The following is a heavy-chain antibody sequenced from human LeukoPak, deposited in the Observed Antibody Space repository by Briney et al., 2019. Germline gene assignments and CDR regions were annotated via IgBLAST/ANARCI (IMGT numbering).Heavy chain of an antibody. D-gene: IGHD2-2*01. CDR2: IYYSGST. V-gene: IGHV4-39*07. Sequence: SETLSLTCTVSGSSISSSSYYWGWIRQPPGKGLEWIGSIYYSGSTYYNPSLKSRVTISVDTSKNQFSLKLSSVTAADTAVYYCARDASSTRFDAFDIWGQGTMVTVSS. CDR3: ARDASSTRFDAFDI. CDR1: GSSISSSSYY. J-gene: IGHJ3*02.